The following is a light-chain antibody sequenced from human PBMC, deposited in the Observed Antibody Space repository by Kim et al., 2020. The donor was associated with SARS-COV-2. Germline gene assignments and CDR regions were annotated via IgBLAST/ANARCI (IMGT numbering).Light chain of an antibody. V-gene: IGLV2-8*01. CDR3: SSYAGSNTWL. Sequence: GQSVTISCTGTSSDVGGYNYVSWSQQYPGKAPKRMIYEVSARPSGVPDRFSGSKSGNTAFLTVSGLQAEDEADYYCSSYAGSNTWLFGGGTQLTVL. CDR2: EVS. CDR1: SSDVGGYNY. J-gene: IGLJ3*02.